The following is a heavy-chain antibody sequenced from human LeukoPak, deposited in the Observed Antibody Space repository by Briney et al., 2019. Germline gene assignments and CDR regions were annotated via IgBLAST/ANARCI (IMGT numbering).Heavy chain of an antibody. Sequence: GGSLRLSCAASGFTFSSYSMNWVRQAPGKGLEWVSHITASGTAMFYADSVKGRFTISRDNAKNSLYLQMNSLRDEDTAVYYCASSGRYRFDYWGQGPLVTVSS. CDR3: ASSGRYRFDY. J-gene: IGHJ4*02. D-gene: IGHD1-26*01. CDR1: GFTFSSYS. CDR2: ITASGTAM. V-gene: IGHV3-48*02.